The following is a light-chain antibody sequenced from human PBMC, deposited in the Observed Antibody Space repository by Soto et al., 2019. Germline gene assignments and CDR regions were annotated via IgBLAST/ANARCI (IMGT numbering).Light chain of an antibody. CDR2: AAF. J-gene: IGKJ1*01. CDR1: QSLGTAY. Sequence: DIVLTQSPGTLSLSPGDRATLSCRASQSLGTAYLAWYQQRPGQAPKLLIYAAFTRATGTPDRFSGGGSGTDFILTISRVEPEDFAVYYCQQYGRTLPWTFGQGTKVEIK. CDR3: QQYGRTLPWT. V-gene: IGKV3-20*01.